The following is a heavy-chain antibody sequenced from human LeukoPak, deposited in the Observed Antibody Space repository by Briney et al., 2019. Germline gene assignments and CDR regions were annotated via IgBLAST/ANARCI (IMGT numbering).Heavy chain of an antibody. CDR1: GFTFSSYA. CDR2: INSDGSST. CDR3: ARYYYGSGSERN. J-gene: IGHJ4*02. Sequence: PGGSLRLSCAASGFTFSSYAMHWVRQAPGKGLVWVSRINSDGSSTSYADSVKGRFTISRDNAKNTLYLQMNSLRAEDTAVYYCARYYYGSGSERNWGQGTLVTVSS. D-gene: IGHD3-10*01. V-gene: IGHV3-74*01.